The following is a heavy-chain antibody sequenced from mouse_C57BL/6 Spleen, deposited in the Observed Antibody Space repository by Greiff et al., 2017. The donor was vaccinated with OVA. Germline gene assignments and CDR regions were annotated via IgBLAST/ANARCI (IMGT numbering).Heavy chain of an antibody. CDR2: IYTRSGNT. Sequence: QVQLQQSGAELARPGASVKLSCKASGYTFTSYGISWVKQRTGQGLEWIGEIYTRSGNTYYNEKLKGKATMTADKSSSTAYMELRSLTSEDSAVYFCARHYGSSSGLYFDVWGTGTTVTVSS. CDR3: ARHYGSSSGLYFDV. CDR1: GYTFTSYG. D-gene: IGHD1-1*01. V-gene: IGHV1-81*01. J-gene: IGHJ1*03.